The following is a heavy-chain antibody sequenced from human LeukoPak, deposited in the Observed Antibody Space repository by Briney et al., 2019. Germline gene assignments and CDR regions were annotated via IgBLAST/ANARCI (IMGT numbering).Heavy chain of an antibody. CDR3: ARWSGWYPYYFDY. D-gene: IGHD6-19*01. CDR2: IYYSGST. CDR1: GGSISSSSYY. V-gene: IGHV4-39*07. Sequence: RPSETLSLTCTVSGGSISSSSYYRGWIRQPPGKGLEWIGSIYYSGSTYYNPSLKSRVTISVDTSKNQFSLKLSSVTAADTAVYYCARWSGWYPYYFDYWGQGTLVTVSS. J-gene: IGHJ4*02.